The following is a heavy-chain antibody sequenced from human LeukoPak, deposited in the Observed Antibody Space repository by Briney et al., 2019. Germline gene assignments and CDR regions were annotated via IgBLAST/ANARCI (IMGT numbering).Heavy chain of an antibody. J-gene: IGHJ5*02. D-gene: IGHD3-3*01. CDR3: ARDSEPRYYDFWSGYLNWFDX. CDR2: ISAYNGNT. V-gene: IGHV1-18*01. Sequence: ASVKVSCKASGYTFTSYGISWVRQAPGQGLEWMGWISAYNGNTNYAQKLQGRVTMTTDTSTSTAYMELRSLRSDDTAVYYCARDSEPRYYDFWSGYLNWFDXWGQGTLVTVS. CDR1: GYTFTSYG.